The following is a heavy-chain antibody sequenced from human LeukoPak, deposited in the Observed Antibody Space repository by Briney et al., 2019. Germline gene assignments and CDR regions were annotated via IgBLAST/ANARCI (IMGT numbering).Heavy chain of an antibody. CDR1: GFTFSSYA. CDR2: ISSNGGST. Sequence: PGGSLRLSCSASGFTFSSYAMHWVRQAPGKGLEYVSAISSNGGSTYYADSVKGRFTISRDNSKNTLYLQMSSLRAEDTAVYYCVKANYYDSSGYHNWGQGTLVTVSS. D-gene: IGHD3-22*01. CDR3: VKANYYDSSGYHN. V-gene: IGHV3-64D*06. J-gene: IGHJ4*02.